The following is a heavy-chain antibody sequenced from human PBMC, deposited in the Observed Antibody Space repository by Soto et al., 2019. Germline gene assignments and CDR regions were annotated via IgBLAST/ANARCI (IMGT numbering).Heavy chain of an antibody. J-gene: IGHJ3*01. D-gene: IGHD2-15*01. V-gene: IGHV5-10-1*01. CDR3: ARPASGGSRDAFDV. Sequence: GESLKISCMASVYKFTTFWLNWVRQTPGKGLEWLGRIDPTDSFTNYSPPFEGHVTISVDRSISTAYLQWNSLQASDTAIYYCARPASGGSRDAFDVWGQGTTVTVSS. CDR1: VYKFTTFW. CDR2: IDPTDSFT.